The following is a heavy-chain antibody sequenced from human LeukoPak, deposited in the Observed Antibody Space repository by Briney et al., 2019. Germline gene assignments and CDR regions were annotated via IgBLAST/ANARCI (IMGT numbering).Heavy chain of an antibody. Sequence: PGGSLRLSCAASGFTFSKCDMHWVRQCTGKGLEWVSAIGTAGDTYYPGSVKGRFTISRENAKNSLYLQMNSLRAGDTAVYYCARADSGSYLFDYWGQGTLVTVSS. J-gene: IGHJ4*02. CDR3: ARADSGSYLFDY. V-gene: IGHV3-13*01. D-gene: IGHD1-26*01. CDR2: IGTAGDT. CDR1: GFTFSKCD.